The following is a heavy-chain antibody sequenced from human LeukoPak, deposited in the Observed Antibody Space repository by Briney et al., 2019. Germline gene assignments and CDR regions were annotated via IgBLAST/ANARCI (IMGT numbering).Heavy chain of an antibody. D-gene: IGHD3-22*01. CDR2: VSAYSGDT. CDR3: ARVWYDSGNHLYFYYGLDV. Sequence: ASVKVSCKASGYTFTTYGITWVRQAPGQGLEWMGGVSAYSGDTDYAQSLQGRVTMTTDTSTSTAYMELTTLRSDDTAVYYCARVWYDSGNHLYFYYGLDVWGQGTTVTVSS. CDR1: GYTFTTYG. V-gene: IGHV1-18*01. J-gene: IGHJ6*02.